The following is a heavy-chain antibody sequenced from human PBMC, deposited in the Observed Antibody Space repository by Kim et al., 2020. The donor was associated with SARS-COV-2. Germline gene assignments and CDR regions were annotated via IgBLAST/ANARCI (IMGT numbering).Heavy chain of an antibody. CDR1: GGSFSGYY. J-gene: IGHJ3*02. D-gene: IGHD3-22*01. V-gene: IGHV4-34*01. CDR2: INHSGST. Sequence: SETLSLTCAVYGGSFSGYYWSWIRQPPGKGLEWIGEINHSGSTNYNPSLKSRVTISVDTSKNQFSLKLSSVTAADTAVYYCASLYYYDSRQDAFDIWGQG. CDR3: ASLYYYDSRQDAFDI.